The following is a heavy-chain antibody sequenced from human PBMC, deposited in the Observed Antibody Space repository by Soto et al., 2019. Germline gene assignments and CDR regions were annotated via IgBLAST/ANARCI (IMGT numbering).Heavy chain of an antibody. V-gene: IGHV3-74*01. CDR1: GFTFSSYW. CDR3: GRAPGGTGIVDY. J-gene: IGHJ4*02. Sequence: LRLSCAASGFTFSSYWMQWVRQAPGKGLVWVSRINSEGSTTSYADFVKGRFTISRDNAKNTLYLQMNSLRAEDTAIYYCGRAPGGTGIVDYWGQGILVTVSS. CDR2: INSEGSTT. D-gene: IGHD7-27*01.